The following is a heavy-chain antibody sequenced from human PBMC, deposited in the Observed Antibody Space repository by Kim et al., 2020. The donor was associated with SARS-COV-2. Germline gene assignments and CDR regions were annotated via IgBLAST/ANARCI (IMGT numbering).Heavy chain of an antibody. CDR1: GFTFSDYY. Sequence: GGSLRLSCAASGFTFSDYYMSWIRQAPGKGLEWVSYISSSSSNTNYADSVKGRFTISRDNAKNALYLQMNSLRDEDTAVYYCARVKAIGYNWNADGSDWFDPWGEGTLVTASS. V-gene: IGHV3-11*05. D-gene: IGHD1-20*01. CDR3: ARVKAIGYNWNADGSDWFDP. J-gene: IGHJ5*02. CDR2: ISSSSSNT.